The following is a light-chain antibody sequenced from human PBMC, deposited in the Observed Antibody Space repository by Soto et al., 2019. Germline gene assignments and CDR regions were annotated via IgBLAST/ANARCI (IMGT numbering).Light chain of an antibody. CDR3: SSYTSSSLYV. CDR1: SSDVGGSNY. J-gene: IGLJ1*01. CDR2: DVS. V-gene: IGLV2-14*01. Sequence: QSALTQPASVSGSPGQSIPISCTGTSSDVGGSNYVSWYQQHPGKAPKIMIYDVSNRPSGVSNRFSGSKSGNTASLTISGLKAEDEADYYCSSYTSSSLYVFGTRAKLTVL.